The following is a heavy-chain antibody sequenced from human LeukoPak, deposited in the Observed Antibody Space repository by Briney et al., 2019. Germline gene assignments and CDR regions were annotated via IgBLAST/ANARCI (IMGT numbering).Heavy chain of an antibody. D-gene: IGHD3-22*01. Sequence: ASVKVSCKVSGYTLTELSMHWVRQAPGKGLEWMGDFDPEDGETIYAQKFQGRVTMTEDTSTDTAYMELSSLRSEDTAVYYCAIYYYDSSGYSDYWGQGTLVTVSS. CDR3: AIYYYDSSGYSDY. CDR2: FDPEDGET. CDR1: GYTLTELS. V-gene: IGHV1-24*01. J-gene: IGHJ4*02.